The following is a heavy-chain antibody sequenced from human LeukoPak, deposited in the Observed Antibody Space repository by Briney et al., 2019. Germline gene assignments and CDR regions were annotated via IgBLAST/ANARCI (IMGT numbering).Heavy chain of an antibody. CDR2: IKSKTDGGTT. V-gene: IGHV3-15*01. D-gene: IGHD1-26*01. J-gene: IGHJ4*02. CDR1: GFTFSNAW. Sequence: GGSLRLSCAASGFTFSNAWMGWVRQAPGKGLEWVGRIKSKTDGGTTDYAAPVKGRFTISRDDSKNTLYLQMNSLKTEDTAVYYCTTGLSGSYSHGNYWGQGTLVTVSS. CDR3: TTGLSGSYSHGNY.